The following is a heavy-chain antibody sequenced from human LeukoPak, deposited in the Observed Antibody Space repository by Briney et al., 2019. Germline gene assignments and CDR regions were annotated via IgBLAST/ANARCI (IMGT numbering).Heavy chain of an antibody. D-gene: IGHD2-15*01. Sequence: GGSLRLSCAASGFTFSCYWMTWVRRAPGKGLEWVANIKQDGSEQYYVDSVRGRFTISRDNAKNSLFLQMNSLRVEDTAVYYCAGGQGWLLDYWGQGALVTVSS. CDR2: IKQDGSEQ. V-gene: IGHV3-7*05. CDR3: AGGQGWLLDY. J-gene: IGHJ4*02. CDR1: GFTFSCYW.